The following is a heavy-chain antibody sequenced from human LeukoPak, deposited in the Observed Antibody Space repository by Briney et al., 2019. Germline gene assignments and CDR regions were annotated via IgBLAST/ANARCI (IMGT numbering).Heavy chain of an antibody. D-gene: IGHD2-21*01. CDR2: IRYDGSNK. CDR3: AKAPVTSCRGAYCYPFDP. J-gene: IGHJ5*02. V-gene: IGHV3-30*02. CDR1: GFTFSSYG. Sequence: GGSLRLSCAASGFTFSSYGMHWVRQAPGKGLEWVAFIRYDGSNKYYADSVRGRFTISRDNSKNTLYLQMNSLRAEDAAVYFCAKAPVTSCRGAYCYPFDPWGQGTLVTVSS.